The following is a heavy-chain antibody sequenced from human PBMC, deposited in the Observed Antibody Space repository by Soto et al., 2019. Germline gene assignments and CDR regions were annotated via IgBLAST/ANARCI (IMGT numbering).Heavy chain of an antibody. CDR2: VFHSETT. V-gene: IGHV4-30-2*01. CDR1: GASISSCGYS. J-gene: IGHJ4*02. CDR3: ARGGQQFLDY. D-gene: IGHD4-4*01. Sequence: PSETLSLTCAVSGASISSCGYSWSWSRQPPGRGLEWIGYVFHSETTYYNPSLKSRVTMSVDSSKNQFSLKLTSVTAADTAVYYCARGGQQFLDYWGQGTLVTVPS.